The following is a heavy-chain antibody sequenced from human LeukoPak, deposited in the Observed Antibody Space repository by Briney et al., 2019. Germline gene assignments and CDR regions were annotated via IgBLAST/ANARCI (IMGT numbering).Heavy chain of an antibody. J-gene: IGHJ4*02. CDR3: ARDQSYYRV. CDR2: ISSSGTTI. Sequence: PGGSLRLSRAASGFTFSDYYMTWIRHTPEKGLEWVSGISSSGTTIHYANSVKGRFTISRDNAKNSLYLQMNSLRADDTAVYYCARDQSYYRVWGQGTLVTVSS. CDR1: GFTFSDYY. D-gene: IGHD1-14*01. V-gene: IGHV3-11*01.